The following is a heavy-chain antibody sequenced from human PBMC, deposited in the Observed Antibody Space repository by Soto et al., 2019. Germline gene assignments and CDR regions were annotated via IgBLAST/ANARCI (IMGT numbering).Heavy chain of an antibody. CDR3: ATRSMVRGVIITSGWFDP. Sequence: SETLSLTXAVSGGSISSSNWWSWVRQPPGKGLEWIGEIYHSGSTNYNPSLKSRVTISVDKSKNQFSLKLSSVTAADTAVYYCATRSMVRGVIITSGWFDPWGQGTLVTVSS. J-gene: IGHJ5*02. V-gene: IGHV4-4*02. D-gene: IGHD3-10*01. CDR1: GGSISSSNW. CDR2: IYHSGST.